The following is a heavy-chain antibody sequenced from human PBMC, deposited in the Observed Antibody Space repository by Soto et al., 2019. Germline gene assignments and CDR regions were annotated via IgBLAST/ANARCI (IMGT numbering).Heavy chain of an antibody. CDR3: ARGVVRGGDDAFDI. CDR1: GFTFSSYA. J-gene: IGHJ3*02. D-gene: IGHD3-10*01. Sequence: GGSLRLSCAASGFTFSSYAMHWVRQAPGKGLEYVSAISSNGGSTYYANSVKGRFTISRDNSKNTLYLQMGSLRAEDMAVYYCARGVVRGGDDAFDIWGQGTMVTVSS. CDR2: ISSNGGST. V-gene: IGHV3-64*01.